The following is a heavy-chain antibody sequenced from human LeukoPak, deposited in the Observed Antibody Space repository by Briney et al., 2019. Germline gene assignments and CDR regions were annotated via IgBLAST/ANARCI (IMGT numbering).Heavy chain of an antibody. CDR1: GXXFSSYA. V-gene: IGHV1-69*04. CDR3: AREGVWAVVVTRGAFDI. J-gene: IGHJ3*02. D-gene: IGHD2-21*02. CDR2: IIPILGIA. Sequence: GASVKVXXXASGXXFSSYAISWVRQAPGQGLEWMGRIIPILGIANYAQKFQGRVTITADKSTSTAYMELSSLRSEDTAVYYCAREGVWAVVVTRGAFDIRGQGTMVTVSS.